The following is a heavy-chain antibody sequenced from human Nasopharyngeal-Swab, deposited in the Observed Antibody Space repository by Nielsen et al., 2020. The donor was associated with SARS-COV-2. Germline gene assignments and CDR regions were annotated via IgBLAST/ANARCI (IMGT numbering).Heavy chain of an antibody. V-gene: IGHV3-30*03. Sequence: GGSLRLSCAASGFSITSYGMQWLRQAPGKGLEWAALISHDGDVRYYADSVKGRFTISRDISKNTVYLQMNSLSVEDTAVYYCVRDSGGSYGLHYWGQGTLVTVSS. CDR2: ISHDGDVR. J-gene: IGHJ4*02. CDR3: VRDSGGSYGLHY. D-gene: IGHD3-16*01. CDR1: GFSITSYG.